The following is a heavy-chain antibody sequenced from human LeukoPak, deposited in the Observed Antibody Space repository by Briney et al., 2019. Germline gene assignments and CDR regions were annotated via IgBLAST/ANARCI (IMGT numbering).Heavy chain of an antibody. J-gene: IGHJ4*02. CDR3: ARLCRYSSSSYYFDY. CDR1: GGSISSYY. D-gene: IGHD6-13*01. CDR2: IYTSGST. Sequence: SETLSLTCTVSGGSISSYYWSWIRQPAGKGLEWIGRIYTSGSTNYNPSLKSRVTMSVDTSKNQFSLKLSSVTAADTAMYYCARLCRYSSSSYYFDYWGQGTLVTVSS. V-gene: IGHV4-4*07.